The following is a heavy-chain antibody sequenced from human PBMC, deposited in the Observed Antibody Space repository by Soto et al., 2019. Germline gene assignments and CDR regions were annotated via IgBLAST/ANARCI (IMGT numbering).Heavy chain of an antibody. J-gene: IGHJ6*02. CDR2: IYHGGST. CDR3: ARLSFSYGVDV. CDR1: GGSISSANW. V-gene: IGHV4-4*02. Sequence: SETLSLTCAVSGGSISSANWWTWVRQPPGKGLEWIGEIYHGGSTSYNPPLKSRVTLSLDKFKNHFSLNLTSVTAADTAVYYCARLSFSYGVDVWGQGTTVTVSS.